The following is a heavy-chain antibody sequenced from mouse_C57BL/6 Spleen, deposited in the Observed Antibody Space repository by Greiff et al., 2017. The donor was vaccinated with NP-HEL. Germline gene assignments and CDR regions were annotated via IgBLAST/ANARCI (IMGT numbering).Heavy chain of an antibody. J-gene: IGHJ2*01. D-gene: IGHD1-2*01. CDR3: ARKGTTALDY. CDR1: GYTFTSYW. Sequence: VQLQQPGAELVMPGASVKLSCKASGYTFTSYWMHWVKQRPGQGLEWIGEIDPSDSYTNYNQKFKGKSTLTVDKSASTAYMQLSSLTSEDSAVYYCARKGTTALDYWGQGTTLTVSS. CDR2: IDPSDSYT. V-gene: IGHV1-69*01.